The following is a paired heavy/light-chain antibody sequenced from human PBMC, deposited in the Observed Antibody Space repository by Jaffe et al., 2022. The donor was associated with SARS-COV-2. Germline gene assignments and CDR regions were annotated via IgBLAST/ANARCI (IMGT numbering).Light chain of an antibody. CDR2: DFA. J-gene: IGLJ1*01. CDR1: SSDIGGYNY. V-gene: IGLV2-11*01. Sequence: QSALTQPRSVSGSPGQSVTISCTGTSSDIGGYNYVSWYQRHPGKAPKLIIYDFATRPSGVPDRFSGSKSGNTASLTISGLQAEDEAEYYCCSYAVTYPYVFGTGTKVTVL. CDR3: CSYAVTYPYV.
Heavy chain of an antibody. D-gene: IGHD3-22*01. CDR3: ARARKFTMIRRIITYYYMDV. Sequence: QVQLQQWGAGLLKPSETLSLTCALYGGSFSGYSWSWIRQPPGKGLEWIGEINHSGSTNYDPSLKSRVTMSVDTSTNQFSLKLSSVTAADTAVYYCARARKFTMIRRIITYYYMDVWGKGSTVTVSS. CDR1: GGSFSGYS. CDR2: INHSGST. V-gene: IGHV4-34*01. J-gene: IGHJ6*03.